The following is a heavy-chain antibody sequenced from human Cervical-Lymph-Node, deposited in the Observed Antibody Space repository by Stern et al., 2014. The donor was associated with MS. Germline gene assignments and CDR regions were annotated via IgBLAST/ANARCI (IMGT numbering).Heavy chain of an antibody. Sequence: QVTLKESGPALVKPTQTLTLTCTFSGFSLSTSGMCVSWIRQPPGKALGWLALIDWDDDKSYSTSLKTRLTISKDTSKNQVVLTMTNMDPVDTATYYCARICGQPRGYYGMDVWGQGTTVTVSS. CDR1: GFSLSTSGMC. CDR3: ARICGQPRGYYGMDV. V-gene: IGHV2-70*01. D-gene: IGHD1-1*01. J-gene: IGHJ6*02. CDR2: IDWDDDK.